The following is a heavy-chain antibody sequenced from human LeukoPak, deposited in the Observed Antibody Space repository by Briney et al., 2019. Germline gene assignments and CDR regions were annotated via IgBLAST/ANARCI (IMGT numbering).Heavy chain of an antibody. CDR3: AKSFDDILTSYYYYMDV. J-gene: IGHJ6*03. D-gene: IGHD3-9*01. CDR1: EFSVGSNY. Sequence: GGSLRLSCAASEFSVGSNYMTWVRQAPGKGLEWVALILYDGSNKNYADSVNGRSTISRDNSKNTVYLQMNSLRAEGTAVYYCAKSFDDILTSYYYYMDVWGKGTTVTISS. V-gene: IGHV3-30*18. CDR2: ILYDGSNK.